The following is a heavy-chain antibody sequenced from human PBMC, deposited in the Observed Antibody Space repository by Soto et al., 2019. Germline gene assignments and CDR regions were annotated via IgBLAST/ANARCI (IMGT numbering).Heavy chain of an antibody. CDR3: ARGWCDPDFYVFDY. D-gene: IGHD2-8*02. CDR1: GFSFSAYA. CDR2: MTGSGGFT. J-gene: IGHJ4*02. Sequence: GGSLRLSCAASGFSFSAYAMSWVRQAPGKGLEWVSGMTGSGGFTYYADSVKGRFTISRDNSKNTLYVQMNSLRAEDTAVYYCARGWCDPDFYVFDYLGPGTLVAVSS. V-gene: IGHV3-23*01.